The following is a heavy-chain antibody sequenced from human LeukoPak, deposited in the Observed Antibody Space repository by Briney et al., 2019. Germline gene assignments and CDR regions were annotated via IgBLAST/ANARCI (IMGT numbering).Heavy chain of an antibody. V-gene: IGHV3-21*01. CDR3: ARVEDIVVVPAAIDY. D-gene: IGHD2-2*01. CDR2: ISSSSSYI. J-gene: IGHJ4*02. Sequence: GGSLRLSCAASGFTFSSYSMNCVRQAPGKGLEWVSSISSSSSYIYYADSVKGRFTISRDNAKNSVYLQMNSLRAEDTAVYYCARVEDIVVVPAAIDYWGQGTLVTVSS. CDR1: GFTFSSYS.